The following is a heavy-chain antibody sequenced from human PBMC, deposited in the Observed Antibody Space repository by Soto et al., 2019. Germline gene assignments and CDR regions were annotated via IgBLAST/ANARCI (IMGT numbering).Heavy chain of an antibody. CDR2: MSADGSEK. D-gene: IGHD1-1*01. V-gene: IGHV3-30*18. CDR1: GFTFTSYG. J-gene: IGHJ4*02. CDR3: TKQHNTGSYFEH. Sequence: QVQLVEFGGGVVQPGRSLRLSCAASGFTFTSYGMHWVRQAPGKGLEWVAVMSADGSEKHYTDSVQGRFTISRDTFKNTLYLQMNSLRDEDTAVYFCTKQHNTGSYFEHWGQGALVTVSS.